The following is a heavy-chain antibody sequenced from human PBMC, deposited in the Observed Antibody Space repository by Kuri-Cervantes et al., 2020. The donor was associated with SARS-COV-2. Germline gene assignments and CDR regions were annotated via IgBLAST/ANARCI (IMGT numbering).Heavy chain of an antibody. J-gene: IGHJ4*02. CDR3: AKVILNSDSSTLGRFDF. Sequence: GESLKISCAASGFSLSGYAMSWVRQAPGKGLERVSAISAGGDTVLYADSVRGRFTISRDNSKNTLYLQTNSLRAEDTAIYYCAKVILNSDSSTLGRFDFWGLGTLVTVSS. V-gene: IGHV3-23*01. CDR1: GFSLSGYA. D-gene: IGHD6-13*01. CDR2: ISAGGDTV.